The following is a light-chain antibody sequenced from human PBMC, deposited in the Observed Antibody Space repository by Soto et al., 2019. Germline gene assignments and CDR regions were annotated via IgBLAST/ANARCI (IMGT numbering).Light chain of an antibody. CDR3: QSYDTSLSGSV. J-gene: IGLJ2*01. CDR2: GDT. V-gene: IGLV1-40*01. CDR1: TSNIGAAYD. Sequence: QSLLTQPPSVSGAPGQRVTISCTGSTSNIGAAYDVQWYQQLPGTAPKLLIYGDTNRPSGVPDRFSGSKSGTSASLGITGLQAEDEADYYCQSYDTSLSGSVFGGGTKLTVL.